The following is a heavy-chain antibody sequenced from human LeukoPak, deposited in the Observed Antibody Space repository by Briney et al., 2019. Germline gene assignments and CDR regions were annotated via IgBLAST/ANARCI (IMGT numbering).Heavy chain of an antibody. V-gene: IGHV1-2*02. CDR3: ARGLIWFGELSFDY. D-gene: IGHD3-10*01. CDR2: INPNSGST. J-gene: IGHJ4*02. Sequence: ASVKVSFKASGYTFTGYYMHWVRQAPGKGLEWMGWINPNSGSTNFGQKFQGRVTMTRDTSISTAYMELSRLRSDDTAVYYCARGLIWFGELSFDYWGQGTLVTVSS. CDR1: GYTFTGYY.